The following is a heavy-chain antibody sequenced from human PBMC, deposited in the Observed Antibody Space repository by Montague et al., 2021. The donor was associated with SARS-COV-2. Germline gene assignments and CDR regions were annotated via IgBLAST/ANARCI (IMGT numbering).Heavy chain of an antibody. D-gene: IGHD2-8*02. CDR3: ARGRVGYYTRSALFDY. CDR2: IYYSGST. Sequence: SETLSLTCTVSGGSISSYYWSWIRQPPGKGLEWIGYIYYSGSTNYNHSLKSRVTISVDTSKNQFSLKLTSVTAADTAVYYCARGRVGYYTRSALFDYWGQGTLVTVSS. J-gene: IGHJ4*02. CDR1: GGSISSYY. V-gene: IGHV4-59*01.